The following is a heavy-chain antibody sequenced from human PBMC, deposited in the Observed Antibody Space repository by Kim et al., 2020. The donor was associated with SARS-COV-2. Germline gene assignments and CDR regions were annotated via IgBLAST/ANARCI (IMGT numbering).Heavy chain of an antibody. D-gene: IGHD3-10*01. Sequence: FQGRVTITRDTSASTAYMELSSLRSEDTAVYYCARNVLLWFGELFDAFDIWGQGTMVTVSS. CDR3: ARNVLLWFGELFDAFDI. V-gene: IGHV1-3*01. J-gene: IGHJ3*02.